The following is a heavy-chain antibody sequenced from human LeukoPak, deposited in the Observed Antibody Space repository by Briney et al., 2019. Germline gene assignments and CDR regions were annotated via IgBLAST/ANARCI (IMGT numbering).Heavy chain of an antibody. J-gene: IGHJ4*02. CDR2: ISSSGSTI. D-gene: IGHD3-16*02. CDR1: GFTFSDYY. V-gene: IGHV3-11*01. Sequence: GGSLRLSCAASGFTFSDYYMSWIRQAPGKGLEWVSYISSSGSTIYYADSVKGRFTISRDNAKNSLYLQMNSLRAEDTAVYYCARDFSYGYVWGSYRPPSYFDYWGQGTLVTVSS. CDR3: ARDFSYGYVWGSYRPPSYFDY.